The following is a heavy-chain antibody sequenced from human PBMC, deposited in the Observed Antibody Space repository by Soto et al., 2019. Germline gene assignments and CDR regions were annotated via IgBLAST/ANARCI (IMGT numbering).Heavy chain of an antibody. CDR1: GGSFSSSSYY. V-gene: IGHV4-39*02. Sequence: SETLSLTCTVSGGSFSSSSYYWGWIRQPPGKGLEWIASLHYTGTTYYNPSLKSRVTMDVDTSKDHFSLKLSSVTAADTAVYYCVRRASCSGGTCPYYWGQGTLVTAPQ. J-gene: IGHJ4*02. CDR3: VRRASCSGGTCPYY. D-gene: IGHD2-15*01. CDR2: LHYTGTT.